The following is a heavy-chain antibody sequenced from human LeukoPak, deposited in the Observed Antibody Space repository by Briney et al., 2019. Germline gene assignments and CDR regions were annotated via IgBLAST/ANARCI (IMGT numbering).Heavy chain of an antibody. CDR1: GFTFSSYE. J-gene: IGHJ5*02. CDR2: ISSSGSTI. V-gene: IGHV3-48*03. Sequence: GGSLRLSCAASGFTFSSYEMNWVRQAPGKGLEWVSRISSSGSTIYHADSVKGRFTISRDNAKNSLYLQMNRMRAEDTAVYYCARDRNSYYDFWSGYYPWGQGTLVTVSS. D-gene: IGHD3-3*01. CDR3: ARDRNSYYDFWSGYYP.